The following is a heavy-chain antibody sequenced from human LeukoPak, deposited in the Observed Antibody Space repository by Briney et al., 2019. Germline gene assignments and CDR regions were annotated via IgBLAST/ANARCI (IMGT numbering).Heavy chain of an antibody. Sequence: GGSLRLSCAASGFTFSSYSMNWVRQAPGKGLEWVSSISSSSSYIYYADSVKGRFTISRDNAKNSLYLQMNSLRAEDTALYYCAKDTLFEQRKNDYWGQGTLVTVSS. J-gene: IGHJ4*02. CDR3: AKDTLFEQRKNDY. CDR2: ISSSSSYI. CDR1: GFTFSSYS. D-gene: IGHD2-15*01. V-gene: IGHV3-21*04.